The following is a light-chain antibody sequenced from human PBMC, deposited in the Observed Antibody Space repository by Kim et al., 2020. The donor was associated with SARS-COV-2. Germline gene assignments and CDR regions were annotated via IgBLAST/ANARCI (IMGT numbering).Light chain of an antibody. CDR2: LYSDGSH. J-gene: IGLJ3*02. CDR3: QSWHTGIWV. V-gene: IGLV4-69*01. Sequence: SVKLTCTLNSGHRSYAIAWHQQRPETRPRCLMILYSDGSHTKGDGIPDRFSGSSCGAERTLTISSLQADDEADYYCQSWHTGIWVFGGGTQLTVL. CDR1: SGHRSYA.